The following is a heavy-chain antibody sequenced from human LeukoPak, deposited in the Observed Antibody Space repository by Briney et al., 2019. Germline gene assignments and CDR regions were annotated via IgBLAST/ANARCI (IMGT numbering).Heavy chain of an antibody. CDR3: TKDIVAPGLFFVY. D-gene: IGHD5-12*01. CDR2: IKQDGSEK. J-gene: IGHJ4*02. CDR1: GFTFSTFW. V-gene: IGHV3-7*01. Sequence: GGSLRISCAASGFTFSTFWMGWVRQAPGKWLEWVAIIKQDGSEKYYQDSVKGRFTISRDDAKNSLYQQMTSLRADDTAVYYCTKDIVAPGLFFVYWGQGTLVTVSS.